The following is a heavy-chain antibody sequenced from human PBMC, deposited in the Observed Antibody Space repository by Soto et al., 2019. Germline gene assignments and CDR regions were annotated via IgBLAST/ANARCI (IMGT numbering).Heavy chain of an antibody. V-gene: IGHV3-33*01. J-gene: IGHJ4*02. D-gene: IGHD5-12*01. CDR3: ARDGDDVAILDY. CDR2: IWYDGSNK. Sequence: QVQLVESGGGVVQPGRSLRLSCAASGFTFSSYGMHWVRQAPGEGLEWVAVIWYDGSNKYYADSVKGRFTISRDNSKNTLYLQMNSLRAEDTAVYYCARDGDDVAILDYWGQGTLVTVSS. CDR1: GFTFSSYG.